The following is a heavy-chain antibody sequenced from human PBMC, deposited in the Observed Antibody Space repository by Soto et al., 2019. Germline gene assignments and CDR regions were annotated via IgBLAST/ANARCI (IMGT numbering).Heavy chain of an antibody. CDR3: ASSGGGDDY. V-gene: IGHV4-4*02. Sequence: QVQLQESGPGLVKPSGTLSLSCAVSGGSISSSHWWTWVRQPPGKGLEWIGEIYHSGSTNYNPSLKSRVTISVDTSRNQFPLHRSSVTAADTAVYYCASSGGGDDYWGQGILVTVSS. D-gene: IGHD3-16*01. CDR2: IYHSGST. CDR1: GGSISSSHW. J-gene: IGHJ4*02.